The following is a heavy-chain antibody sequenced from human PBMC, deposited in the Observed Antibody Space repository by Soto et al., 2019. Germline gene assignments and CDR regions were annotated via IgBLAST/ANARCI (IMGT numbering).Heavy chain of an antibody. J-gene: IGHJ4*02. V-gene: IGHV3-72*01. Sequence: PGGSLRLSCAASGFTFSDHDMDWVRQAPGKGLEWVGRSRDKVHSHTTEYAASVKGRFTISRGDSENSLYLQMNSLKTEDTAVYYCARGVVSTGYFDYWGQGTLVTVSS. CDR2: SRDKVHSHTT. CDR3: ARGVVSTGYFDY. D-gene: IGHD5-12*01. CDR1: GFTFSDHD.